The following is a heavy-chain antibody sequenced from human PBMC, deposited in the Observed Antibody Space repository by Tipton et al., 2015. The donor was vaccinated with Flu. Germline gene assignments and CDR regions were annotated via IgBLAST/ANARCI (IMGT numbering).Heavy chain of an antibody. J-gene: IGHJ5*01. Sequence: LRLSCSVSGDSMGSRYYWGWIRQAPGKGLEWIANIHRAGNTYYNPSLKSRVTLSVDTSKNQFSLKLTSVTAADTAVYYCARRDYSNYVSEPKNWFDTWGQGNPGRRLL. CDR3: ARRDYSNYVSEPKNWFDT. V-gene: IGHV4-38-2*01. D-gene: IGHD4-11*01. CDR2: IHRAGNT. CDR1: GDSMGSRYY.